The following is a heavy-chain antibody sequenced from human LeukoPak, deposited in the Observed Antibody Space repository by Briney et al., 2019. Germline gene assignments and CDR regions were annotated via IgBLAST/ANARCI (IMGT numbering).Heavy chain of an antibody. CDR1: GGSISSGGYY. CDR2: INHSGST. V-gene: IGHV4-30-2*01. D-gene: IGHD3-3*01. J-gene: IGHJ4*02. Sequence: SQTLSLTCTVSGGSISSGGYYWTWIRQPPGKGLEWIGEINHSGSTNYNPSLKSRVTISLDTSKNQFSLKLNSVTAADTAVYYCARGRRWGERFSSWGQGTLVTVSS. CDR3: ARGRRWGERFSS.